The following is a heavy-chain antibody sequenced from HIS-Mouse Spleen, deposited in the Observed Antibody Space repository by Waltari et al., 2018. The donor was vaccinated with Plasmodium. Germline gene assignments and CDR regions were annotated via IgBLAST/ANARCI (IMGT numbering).Heavy chain of an antibody. D-gene: IGHD6-6*01. V-gene: IGHV3-53*01. J-gene: IGHJ3*02. CDR3: ARGMKSSSSAFDI. CDR1: GFTVSRNY. Sequence: EVQQVDSGGGLIQPAGSLRLSCAASGFTVSRNYLRWVRQAPGKGLERVSVIYSGGSTYYADSVKGRFTISRDNSKNTLYLQMNSLRAEDTAVYYCARGMKSSSSAFDIWGQGTMVTVSS. CDR2: IYSGGST.